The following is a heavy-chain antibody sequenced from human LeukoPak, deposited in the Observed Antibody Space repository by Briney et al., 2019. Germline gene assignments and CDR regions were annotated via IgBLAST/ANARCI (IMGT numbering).Heavy chain of an antibody. D-gene: IGHD3-22*01. CDR2: INPNSGGT. CDR1: GYTFTGYY. V-gene: IGHV1-2*02. CDR3: ARETYYYDSSGYYFWYFDL. Sequence: ASVKVSCKASGYTFTGYYMHWVRQAPGQGLEWVGWINPNSGGTNYAQKFQGRVTMTRDTSISTAYMELSRLRSDDTAVYYCARETYYYDSSGYYFWYFDLWGRGTLVTVSS. J-gene: IGHJ2*01.